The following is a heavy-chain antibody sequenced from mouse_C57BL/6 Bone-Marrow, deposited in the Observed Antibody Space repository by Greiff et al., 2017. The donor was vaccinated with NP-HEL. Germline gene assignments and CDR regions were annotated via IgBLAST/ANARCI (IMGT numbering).Heavy chain of an antibody. CDR2: IYPGNSDT. J-gene: IGHJ4*01. D-gene: IGHD2-5*01. CDR3: TRRNAYYSNYDAMDY. CDR1: GYTFTSYW. V-gene: IGHV1-5*01. Sequence: VQLQQSGTVLARPGASVKMSCKTSGYTFTSYWMHWVKQRPGQGLEWIGAIYPGNSDTSYNQKFKGKAKLTAVTSASTTYMELSSLTTEDSAVYYCTRRNAYYSNYDAMDYWGQGTSVTVSS.